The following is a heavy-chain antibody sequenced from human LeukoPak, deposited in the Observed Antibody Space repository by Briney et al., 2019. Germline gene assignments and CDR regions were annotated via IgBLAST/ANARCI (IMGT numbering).Heavy chain of an antibody. J-gene: IGHJ4*02. CDR1: GFTVSSDW. CDR2: INPDGTYI. V-gene: IGHV3-74*01. D-gene: IGHD1-26*01. CDR3: SKDLGL. Sequence: GGSLRLCCAASGFTVSSDWMYWVRQATGKGPVWVSRINPDGTYIDYADSVKGRFTISRDDAKNTPYLQMNSLRADDTALYYCSKDLGLWGQGTLVTVSS.